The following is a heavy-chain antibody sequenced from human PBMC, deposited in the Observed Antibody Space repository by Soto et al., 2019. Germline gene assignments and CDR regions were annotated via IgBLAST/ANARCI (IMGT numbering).Heavy chain of an antibody. CDR3: ARTVLGSYYDYYYYGMDV. D-gene: IGHD1-26*01. CDR2: IFSNDEK. Sequence: GSGPTLVNPTETLTLTCTVSGFSLSNARMGVSWIRQPPGKALEWLAHIFSNDEKSYSTSLKSRLTISKDTSKSQVVLTMTNMDPVETATYYCARTVLGSYYDYYYYGMDVWGQGTTVTVSS. CDR1: GFSLSNARMG. V-gene: IGHV2-26*01. J-gene: IGHJ6*02.